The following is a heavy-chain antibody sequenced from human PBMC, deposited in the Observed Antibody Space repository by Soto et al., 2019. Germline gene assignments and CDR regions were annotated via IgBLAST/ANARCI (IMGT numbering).Heavy chain of an antibody. D-gene: IGHD1-20*01. Sequence: EVQLVESGGGLVKPGGSLRLSCAASGFTFSSYSMNWVRQAPGKGLEWVSSISSSSSYIYYADSVKGRFTISRDNAKNSLYLQMNSLRAEDTAVYYCARSPEGNWNGNYYYYGMDVWGQGTTVTVSS. CDR1: GFTFSSYS. CDR3: ARSPEGNWNGNYYYYGMDV. V-gene: IGHV3-21*01. CDR2: ISSSSSYI. J-gene: IGHJ6*02.